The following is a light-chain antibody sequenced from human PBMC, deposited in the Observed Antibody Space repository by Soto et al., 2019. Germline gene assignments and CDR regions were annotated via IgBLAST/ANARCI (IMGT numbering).Light chain of an antibody. CDR3: GSYTSSSTLNWV. CDR1: SSDVGDYNY. Sequence: QSVLTKPASVSGSPGQSITISCTGTSSDVGDYNYVSWYQHHPGKAPKVMIYEVNNRPSGVSDRFSGSKSGNTASLTISGLQAEDEADYYCGSYTSSSTLNWVFGGGTKLTVL. V-gene: IGLV2-14*01. CDR2: EVN. J-gene: IGLJ3*02.